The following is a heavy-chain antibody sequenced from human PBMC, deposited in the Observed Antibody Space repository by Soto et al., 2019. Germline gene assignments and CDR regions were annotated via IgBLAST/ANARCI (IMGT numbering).Heavy chain of an antibody. CDR1: GFTVSSNY. D-gene: IGHD3-16*01. CDR3: ASNHWGSAKVFDY. Sequence: GGSLRLSCAASGFTVSSNYMSWVRQAPGKGLEWVSVIYSGGSTYYADSVKGRFTISRDNSKNTLYLQMNSLRAEDTAVYYCASNHWGSAKVFDYWGQGTLVTVSS. V-gene: IGHV3-53*01. J-gene: IGHJ4*02. CDR2: IYSGGST.